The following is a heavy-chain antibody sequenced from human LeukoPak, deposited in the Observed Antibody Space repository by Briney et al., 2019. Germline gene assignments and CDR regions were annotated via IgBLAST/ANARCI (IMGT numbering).Heavy chain of an antibody. Sequence: PGGSLRLSCVASGFTFSKYGMHWVRQAPGKGPQWLAIIWYDGHNNYYADSVKGRFTISRDNSKNTLFLEMNDLKAEDTAVYYCAREWGLIAVAGGPGYWGQGTLVTVSS. CDR1: GFTFSKYG. V-gene: IGHV3-33*01. D-gene: IGHD2-21*01. CDR2: IWYDGHNN. CDR3: AREWGLIAVAGGPGY. J-gene: IGHJ4*02.